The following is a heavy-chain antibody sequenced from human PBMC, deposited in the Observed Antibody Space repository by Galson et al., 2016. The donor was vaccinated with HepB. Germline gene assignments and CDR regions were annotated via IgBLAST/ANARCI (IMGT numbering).Heavy chain of an antibody. J-gene: IGHJ4*02. CDR2: IYYSGST. Sequence: TLSLTCTVSGGSISSGGYYWSWIRQHPGKGLEWIGYIYYSGSTYYNPSLKSRVTISVDTSKNQFSLKLTSVTAADTAVYYCARDAASRPGIDFWGQGTLVTVSS. CDR1: GGSISSGGYY. D-gene: IGHD6-6*01. V-gene: IGHV4-31*03. CDR3: ARDAASRPGIDF.